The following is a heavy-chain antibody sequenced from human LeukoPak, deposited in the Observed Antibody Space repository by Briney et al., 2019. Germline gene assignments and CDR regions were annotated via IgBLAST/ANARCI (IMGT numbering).Heavy chain of an antibody. V-gene: IGHV4-30-4*01. Sequence: SETLSLTCTVSGGSISSGDYYWSWIRQPPGKGLEWIGYIYYSGSTYYNPSLKNRVTISVDTSKNQFSLKLSSVTAADTAVYYCARGQLLDASWFDPWGQGTLVTVSS. CDR2: IYYSGST. D-gene: IGHD2-2*01. J-gene: IGHJ5*02. CDR3: ARGQLLDASWFDP. CDR1: GGSISSGDYY.